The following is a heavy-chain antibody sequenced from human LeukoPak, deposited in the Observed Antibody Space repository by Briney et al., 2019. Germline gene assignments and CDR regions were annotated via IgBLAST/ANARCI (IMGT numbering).Heavy chain of an antibody. Sequence: GGSLRLSCAASGFTFSNYGMHWVRQTPGKGLEWVANIKQDGGEIYYVDSVKGRFTISRDNAKNSVSLQMNSLRAEDTAIYYCATYLRNTAAGYYYFEYWGQGTLVTVSS. CDR2: IKQDGGEI. D-gene: IGHD6-13*01. J-gene: IGHJ4*02. V-gene: IGHV3-7*01. CDR3: ATYLRNTAAGYYYFEY. CDR1: GFTFSNYG.